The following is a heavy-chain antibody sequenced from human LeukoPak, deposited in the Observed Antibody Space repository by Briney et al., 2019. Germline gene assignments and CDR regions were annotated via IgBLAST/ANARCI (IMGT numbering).Heavy chain of an antibody. V-gene: IGHV3-48*04. J-gene: IGHJ4*02. CDR2: ISSSSSTI. CDR3: ARGIAADFDY. CDR1: GFTFSSYS. D-gene: IGHD6-13*01. Sequence: TGGSLRLSCAASGFTFSSYSMNWVRQAPGKGLEWVSSISSSSSTIYYADSVKGRFTISRDNAKNSLYLQMNSLRAEDTAVYYCARGIAADFDYWGQGTLVTVSP.